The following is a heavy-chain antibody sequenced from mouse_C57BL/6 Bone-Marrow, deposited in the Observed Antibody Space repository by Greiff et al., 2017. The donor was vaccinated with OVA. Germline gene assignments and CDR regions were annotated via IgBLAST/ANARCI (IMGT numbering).Heavy chain of an antibody. J-gene: IGHJ2*01. V-gene: IGHV1-39*01. CDR3: AIYGNYPYFDY. Sequence: EVKLVESGPELVKPGASVKISCKASGYSFTDYNMNWVKQSNGKSLEWIGVINPNYGTTSYNQKFKGKATLTVDQSSSTAYMQLNSLTSEDSAVYYCAIYGNYPYFDYWGQGTTLTVSS. D-gene: IGHD2-1*01. CDR1: GYSFTDYN. CDR2: INPNYGTT.